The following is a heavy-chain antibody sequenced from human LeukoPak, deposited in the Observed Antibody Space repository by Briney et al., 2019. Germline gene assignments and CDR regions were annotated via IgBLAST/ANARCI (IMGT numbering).Heavy chain of an antibody. V-gene: IGHV3-9*01. CDR1: GVTFYDYA. CDR2: ISWNSGSI. J-gene: IGHJ4*02. CDR3: AKDRGSSWSQTYYFDY. D-gene: IGHD6-13*01. Sequence: GGSLRLSCAASGVTFYDYAMHWGRHAPGKGLEWGSGISWNSGSIGYADSVKGRFTISRDNAKNSLYLQMNSLRAEDTALYYCAKDRGSSWSQTYYFDYWGQGTLVTVSS.